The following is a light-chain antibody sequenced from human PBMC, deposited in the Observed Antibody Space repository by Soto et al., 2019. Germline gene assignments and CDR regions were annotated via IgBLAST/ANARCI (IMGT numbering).Light chain of an antibody. Sequence: EIVLTQSPGTLSLFPGERATLSCRASQSVRSSYLAWYQVRPGQAPRLLFHAASRRATGIADRFSGSGSGTDFTLTISRLEPEDFAVYYCQQYGDSPETFGQGTKVEIK. J-gene: IGKJ2*01. CDR1: QSVRSSY. V-gene: IGKV3-20*01. CDR2: AAS. CDR3: QQYGDSPET.